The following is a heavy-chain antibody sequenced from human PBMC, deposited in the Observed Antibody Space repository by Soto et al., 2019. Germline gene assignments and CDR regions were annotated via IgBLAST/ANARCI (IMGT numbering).Heavy chain of an antibody. CDR2: ISSSSSYI. D-gene: IGHD7-27*01. CDR3: ARGGAGDHTLDAFDI. Sequence: GGSLRLSCAASGFTFSSYSMNWVRQAPGKGLEWVSSISSSSSYIYYADSVKGRFTISRDNAKNSLYLQMNSLRAEYTAVYYCARGGAGDHTLDAFDIWGQGTMVTVSS. CDR1: GFTFSSYS. V-gene: IGHV3-21*01. J-gene: IGHJ3*02.